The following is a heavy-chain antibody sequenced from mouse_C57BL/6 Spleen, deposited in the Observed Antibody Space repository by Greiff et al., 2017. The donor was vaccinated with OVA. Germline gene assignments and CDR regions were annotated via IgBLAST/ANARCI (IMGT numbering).Heavy chain of an antibody. J-gene: IGHJ3*01. CDR1: GFSLTSYG. V-gene: IGHV2-6-1*01. CDR3: ARHEDYDYDGAWFAY. Sequence: VQGVESGPGLVAPSQSLSITCTVSGFSLTSYGVHWVRQPPGKGLEWLVVIWSDGSTTYNSALKSRLSISKDNSKSQVFLKMNSLQTDDTAMYYCARHEDYDYDGAWFAYWGQGTLVTVSA. D-gene: IGHD2-4*01. CDR2: IWSDGST.